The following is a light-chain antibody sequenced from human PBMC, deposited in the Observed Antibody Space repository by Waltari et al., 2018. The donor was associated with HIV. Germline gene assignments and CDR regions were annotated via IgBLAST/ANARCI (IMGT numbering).Light chain of an antibody. CDR2: EVS. CDR1: ISDVGGYSD. V-gene: IGLV2-14*01. J-gene: IGLJ3*02. CDR3: SSYTSSSRGV. Sequence: SALTQSASVSGSPGQSITISCTGTISDVGGYSDVPWYQQHPGKAPILMIYEVSNRPSGVSNRFSGSKSGNTASLTISGLQAEDEADYYCSSYTSSSRGVFGGGTKLTVL.